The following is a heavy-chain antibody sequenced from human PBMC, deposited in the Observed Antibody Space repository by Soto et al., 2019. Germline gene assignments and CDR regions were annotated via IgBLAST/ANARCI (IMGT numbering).Heavy chain of an antibody. J-gene: IGHJ4*02. CDR2: ISGSGGST. D-gene: IGHD3-22*01. V-gene: IGHV3-23*01. CDR1: GFTFSSYA. CDR3: AKDTGRYYYDSSGYYDGY. Sequence: GGSLRLSCAASGFTFSSYAMSWVRQAPGKGLEWVSAISGSGGSTYYADAVKGRFTISRDNSKNTLYLQMNRLRTEDTAVYYCAKDTGRYYYDSSGYYDGYWGQGTLVTVSP.